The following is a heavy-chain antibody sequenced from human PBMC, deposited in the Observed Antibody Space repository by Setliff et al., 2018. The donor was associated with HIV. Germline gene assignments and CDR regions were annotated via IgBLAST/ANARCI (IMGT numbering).Heavy chain of an antibody. CDR1: GFIFSSYA. J-gene: IGHJ3*02. CDR2: MSYDGNNK. V-gene: IGHV3-30*01. CDR3: AREGGSGSYYPPSGAFDI. Sequence: GGSLRLSCAASGFIFSSYAMHWVRQAPGKGLEWVAVMSYDGNNKYYADSVKGRFTISRDNSKNTLFLQMNSLRPEDTAVYYCAREGGSGSYYPPSGAFDIWGQGTMVTVSS. D-gene: IGHD3-10*01.